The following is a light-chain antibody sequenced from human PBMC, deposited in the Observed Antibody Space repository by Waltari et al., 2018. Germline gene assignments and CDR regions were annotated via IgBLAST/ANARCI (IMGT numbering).Light chain of an antibody. CDR2: VVS. J-gene: IGLJ1*01. CDR1: SSDVDNYTF. Sequence: QSALTQPASVSGSPGQSITISCTGTSSDVDNYTFVSWYQQHPGKAPKLIIYVVSNRPSSVSDLFSGSKSGNTASLTFSGLQAEDEADYYCSSYTTIITYVFGTGTKVTVL. CDR3: SSYTTIITYV. V-gene: IGLV2-14*01.